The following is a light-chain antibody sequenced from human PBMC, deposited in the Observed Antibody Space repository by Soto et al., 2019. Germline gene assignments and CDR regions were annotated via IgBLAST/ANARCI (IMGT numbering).Light chain of an antibody. Sequence: QAVVTQEPSFSVSPGGTVTLTCGLSSGSVSTSYYPSWYQQTPGQAPRTLIYSTNTRSSGVPDRFSGSILENKAALTITGAQADDESDYYCVLYMGSGISVFGGGTKLTVL. CDR3: VLYMGSGISV. V-gene: IGLV8-61*01. CDR1: SGSVSTSYY. J-gene: IGLJ3*02. CDR2: STN.